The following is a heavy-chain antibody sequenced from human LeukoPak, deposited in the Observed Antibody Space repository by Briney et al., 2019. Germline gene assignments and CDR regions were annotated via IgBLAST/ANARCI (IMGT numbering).Heavy chain of an antibody. Sequence: PGGSLRLSCAASGFTFSSYSMNWVRQTPGKGLEWISYISPVKNTIYYADSVKGRFTISRDDAKNLLDLQMNSLRAEDTAVYYCARESDRHHDLWSGYLALDYWGQGTRVTVSS. D-gene: IGHD3-3*01. CDR1: GFTFSSYS. V-gene: IGHV3-48*01. CDR3: ARESDRHHDLWSGYLALDY. J-gene: IGHJ4*02. CDR2: ISPVKNTI.